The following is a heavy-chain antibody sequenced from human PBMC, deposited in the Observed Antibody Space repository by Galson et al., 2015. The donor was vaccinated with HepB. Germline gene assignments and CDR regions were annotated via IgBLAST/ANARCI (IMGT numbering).Heavy chain of an antibody. J-gene: IGHJ4*02. CDR3: AREGLRGYYDSTGYFPFDY. V-gene: IGHV1-18*01. CDR1: GYFFTHFG. CDR2: ISADNGNT. D-gene: IGHD3-22*01. Sequence: SVKVSCKASGYFFTHFGINWVRQAPGQGLEWMGWISADNGNTKYAQKFQGRVTMTTDTSTSTAYGEVRSLRSDDTAVYYCAREGLRGYYDSTGYFPFDYWGQGSLVTVSS.